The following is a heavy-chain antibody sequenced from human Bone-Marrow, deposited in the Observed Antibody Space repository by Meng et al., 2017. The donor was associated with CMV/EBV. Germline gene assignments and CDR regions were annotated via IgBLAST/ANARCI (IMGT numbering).Heavy chain of an antibody. Sequence: ASVKVSCKASGYTFTSYDINWVRQATGQGLEWMGWMNPNSGNTGYAQKFQGRVTMTRNTSISTAYMELSSLRAEDTAFYYCAKGDCGGDCILIDSWGQGTLVTVSS. CDR1: GYTFTSYD. CDR2: MNPNSGNT. J-gene: IGHJ4*02. V-gene: IGHV1-8*01. D-gene: IGHD2-21*01. CDR3: AKGDCGGDCILIDS.